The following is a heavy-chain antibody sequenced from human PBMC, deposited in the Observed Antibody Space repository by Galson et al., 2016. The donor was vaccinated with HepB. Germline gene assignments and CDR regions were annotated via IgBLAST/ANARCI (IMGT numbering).Heavy chain of an antibody. CDR2: ISGTGDSI. J-gene: IGHJ4*02. Sequence: PLRLSCAASGFTFSSYAMSWVRQAPGKGLEWVSAISGTGDSIYYADSVRGRFTISRDNSKNTLFLQINSLRAEDTAVFYCAKDVHYDFWSALHNYFEYWGQGTLVTVSS. D-gene: IGHD3-3*01. V-gene: IGHV3-23*01. CDR3: AKDVHYDFWSALHNYFEY. CDR1: GFTFSSYA.